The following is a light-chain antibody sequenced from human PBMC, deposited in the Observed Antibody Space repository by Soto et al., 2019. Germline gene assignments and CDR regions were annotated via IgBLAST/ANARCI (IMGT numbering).Light chain of an antibody. Sequence: EIVLTQSPATLSLSPGERATLSCRASQSISSYLAWYQQKPDQAPRLLIYDASNRATGIPARFSGSGSGTDFTLTISSLEPEDFAVYYCHQRSNSPFTFGPGTKVDIK. V-gene: IGKV3-11*01. CDR1: QSISSY. CDR3: HQRSNSPFT. J-gene: IGKJ3*01. CDR2: DAS.